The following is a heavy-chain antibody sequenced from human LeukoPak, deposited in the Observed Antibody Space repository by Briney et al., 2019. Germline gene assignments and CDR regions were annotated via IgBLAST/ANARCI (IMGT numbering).Heavy chain of an antibody. D-gene: IGHD1-14*01. CDR3: AREGPHRSDAFDI. J-gene: IGHJ3*02. CDR1: GFTFSSYS. Sequence: GGSLRLSCAACGFTFSSYSMNWVRQAPGKGREWVSSISSSSSYIYYADSVKGRFTISRDNAKNSLYLQMNSLGAEDTAVYYCAREGPHRSDAFDIWGQGTMVTVSS. CDR2: ISSSSSYI. V-gene: IGHV3-21*01.